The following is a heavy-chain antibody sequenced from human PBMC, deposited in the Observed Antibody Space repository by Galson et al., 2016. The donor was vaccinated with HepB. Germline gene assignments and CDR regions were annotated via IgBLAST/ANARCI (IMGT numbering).Heavy chain of an antibody. J-gene: IGHJ6*04. CDR3: ARYDFRSGYYRGMDV. Sequence: SETLSLTCTMSGGSISGYYWTWIRQSPGNVLEWIGYISDDGTSNYNPSLRSRVTLSINTSRNQFSLILSPVTAADAAVYFCARYDFRSGYYRGMDVWGKGTTVIVSP. CDR1: GGSISGYY. D-gene: IGHD3/OR15-3a*01. V-gene: IGHV4-59*01. CDR2: ISDDGTS.